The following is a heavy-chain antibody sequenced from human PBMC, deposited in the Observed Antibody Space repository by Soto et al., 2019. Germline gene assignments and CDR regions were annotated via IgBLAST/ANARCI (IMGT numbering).Heavy chain of an antibody. D-gene: IGHD4-17*01. Sequence: QVQLQESGPGLLKPSQTLSRTCTVSGGSIENGGYYWIWIRQHPEKGLEWLGSIHYTGSAFYNPSVKSRVAMSVDTSKNHFSLTLTSVTVADTATYYCARGGDYATTWGQGSLVVVSS. V-gene: IGHV4-31*03. CDR1: GGSIENGGYY. J-gene: IGHJ5*02. CDR2: IHYTGSA. CDR3: ARGGDYATT.